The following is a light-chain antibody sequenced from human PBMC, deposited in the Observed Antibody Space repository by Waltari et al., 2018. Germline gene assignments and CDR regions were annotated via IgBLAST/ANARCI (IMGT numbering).Light chain of an antibody. Sequence: AVQMTQSPSSLSASVGDRVTITCRASQDIINDLGWFQQKPGKAPNLLIYEASILPSGVPSRFSGSGSGTYFTLTISSLEPDDSATYYCQQDYSYPHTFGQGTKLEI. CDR3: QQDYSYPHT. J-gene: IGKJ2*01. V-gene: IGKV1-6*01. CDR1: QDIIND. CDR2: EAS.